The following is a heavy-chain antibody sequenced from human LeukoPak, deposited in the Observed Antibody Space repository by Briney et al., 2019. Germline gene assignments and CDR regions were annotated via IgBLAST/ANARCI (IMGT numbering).Heavy chain of an antibody. V-gene: IGHV3-21*01. D-gene: IGHD3-22*01. J-gene: IGHJ4*02. CDR3: ASENYYDSSGYFGY. CDR1: GFTFSSYS. CDR2: ISSSSSYI. Sequence: GGSLRLSCAASGFTFSSYSMNWVRQAPGKALEWVSSISSSSSYIYYADSVKGRFTISRDNAKNSLYLQMNSLRAEDTAVYYCASENYYDSSGYFGYWGQGTLVTVSS.